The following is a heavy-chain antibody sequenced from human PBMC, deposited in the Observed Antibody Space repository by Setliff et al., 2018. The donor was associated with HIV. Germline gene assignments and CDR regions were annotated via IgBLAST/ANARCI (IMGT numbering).Heavy chain of an antibody. CDR1: GYRFTSYA. Sequence: ASVKVSCKASGYRFTSYAMNWVRQAPGQGLEWLGWSSPNGNTKYHYSLQGRVTMTTDTPTSTAFMELRSLTSDDTAVYFCARDPPSSNPTLQYAFDLWGQGTMVTVSS. CDR2: SSPNGNT. V-gene: IGHV1-18*01. CDR3: ARDPPSSNPTLQYAFDL. J-gene: IGHJ3*01. D-gene: IGHD4-4*01.